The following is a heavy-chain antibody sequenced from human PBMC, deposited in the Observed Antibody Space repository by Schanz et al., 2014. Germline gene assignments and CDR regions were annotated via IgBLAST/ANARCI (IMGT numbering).Heavy chain of an antibody. CDR2: ISAYNGNT. D-gene: IGHD3-3*01. CDR3: ARSAGRDFWSGYYTRFDY. V-gene: IGHV1-18*01. J-gene: IGHJ4*02. Sequence: QIQLVQSGPEVKKPGATVKVSCKASGYIFINSGISWVRQAPGQGLEWMGWISAYNGNTKYPQKLQGRVTITTDTSTSTVYMELRSLRSDDTAVYYCARSAGRDFWSGYYTRFDYWGQGTLVTVSS. CDR1: GYIFINSG.